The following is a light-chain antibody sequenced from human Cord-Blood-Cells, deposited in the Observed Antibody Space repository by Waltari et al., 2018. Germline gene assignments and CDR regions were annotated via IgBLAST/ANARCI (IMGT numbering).Light chain of an antibody. CDR3: QQSYSTPWT. CDR1: QSISSY. CDR2: AAS. V-gene: IGKV1-39*01. J-gene: IGKJ1*01. Sequence: DIQMTQSPSSLSASVGDRVTSTCRASQSISSYLNWYQQKPGKAPKLLIYAASSLQSGVPSRFSGSRSGTDFTLTISSLQPEDFATYYCQQSYSTPWTFGQGTKVEIK.